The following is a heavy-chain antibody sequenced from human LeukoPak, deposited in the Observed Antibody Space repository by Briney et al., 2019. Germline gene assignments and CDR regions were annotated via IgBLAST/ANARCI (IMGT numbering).Heavy chain of an antibody. CDR1: GYTFTSYG. CDR2: INPSGGST. D-gene: IGHD7-27*01. J-gene: IGHJ4*02. CDR3: ARSNWGSDY. Sequence: GASVKVSCKASGYTFTSYGISWVRQAPGQGLEWMGIINPSGGSTSYAQKFQGRVTMTRDMSTSTVYMELSSLRSEDTAVYYCARSNWGSDYWGQGTLVTVSS. V-gene: IGHV1-46*01.